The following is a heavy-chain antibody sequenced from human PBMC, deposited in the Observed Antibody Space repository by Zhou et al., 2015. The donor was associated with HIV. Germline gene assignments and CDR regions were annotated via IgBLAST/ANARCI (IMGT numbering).Heavy chain of an antibody. CDR1: RFTFDDYA. J-gene: IGHJ4*02. Sequence: VQLVESGGGLVQPGRSLRLSCAAFRFTFDDYAMHWVRQAPGKSLEWVSGISWNSGGIGYADSVKGRFTISRDNAKNSLYLQMNSLRAEDTALYYCAKDTTRYYDSSGYHYFDYWGQGTLVTVSS. V-gene: IGHV3-9*01. D-gene: IGHD3-22*01. CDR2: ISWNSGGI. CDR3: AKDTTRYYDSSGYHYFDY.